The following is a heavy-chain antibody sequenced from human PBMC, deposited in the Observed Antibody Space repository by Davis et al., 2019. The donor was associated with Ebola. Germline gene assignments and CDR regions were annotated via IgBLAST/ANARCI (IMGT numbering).Heavy chain of an antibody. CDR3: ARLGGYDPLGYFDP. Sequence: PGGSLRLSCKGSGSSFTAYWIAWVRQLPGKGLAWMGVIFPCESYIKYSPSFQGQVTISADTSIHTAYLQWRSLKASDTAIYYCARLGGYDPLGYFDPWGQGTLVSVSS. D-gene: IGHD5-12*01. CDR2: IFPCESYI. V-gene: IGHV5-51*01. CDR1: GSSFTAYW. J-gene: IGHJ5*02.